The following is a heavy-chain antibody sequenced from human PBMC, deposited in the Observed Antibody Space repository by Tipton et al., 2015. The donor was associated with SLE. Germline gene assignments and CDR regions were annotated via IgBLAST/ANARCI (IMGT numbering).Heavy chain of an antibody. J-gene: IGHJ6*03. CDR2: IYSGGST. CDR3: ARGGTSSSSDYYYMDV. V-gene: IGHV3-53*04. D-gene: IGHD6-6*01. Sequence: APGKGLEWVSVIYSGGSTYYADSVKGRFTISRHNSKNTLYLQMNSLRAEDTAVYYCARGGTSSSSDYYYMDVWGKGTTVTVSS.